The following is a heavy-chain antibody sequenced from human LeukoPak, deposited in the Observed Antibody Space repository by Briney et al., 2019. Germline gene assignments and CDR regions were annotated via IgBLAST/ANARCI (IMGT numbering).Heavy chain of an antibody. CDR3: ARDLKRTVGATTASDY. V-gene: IGHV1-18*01. D-gene: IGHD1-26*01. J-gene: IGHJ4*02. CDR1: GYTFTSYG. Sequence: GASVKVSCKASGYTFTSYGISWVRQAPGQGLEWMGWISAYNGNTNYAQKFQGRVTMTTDISTSTGYMELRSLRSDDTAVYYCARDLKRTVGATTASDYWGQGTLVTVSS. CDR2: ISAYNGNT.